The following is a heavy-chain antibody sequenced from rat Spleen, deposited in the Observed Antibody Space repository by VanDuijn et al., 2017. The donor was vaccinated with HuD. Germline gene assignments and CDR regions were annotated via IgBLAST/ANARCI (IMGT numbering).Heavy chain of an antibody. CDR1: GFTFSDFD. CDR2: ISPSGAIT. CDR3: ARKLSGYGDY. J-gene: IGHJ2*01. D-gene: IGHD4-3*01. V-gene: IGHV5S13*01. Sequence: EVQLVESGGGLVQPGRSLKLSCAASGFTFSDFDMAWVRQAPTKGLEWVASISPSGAITHCRDSVKGRFTISRDPAQNTLYLQMSKLGSEDTAIYYCARKLSGYGDYWGQGVMVTVSS.